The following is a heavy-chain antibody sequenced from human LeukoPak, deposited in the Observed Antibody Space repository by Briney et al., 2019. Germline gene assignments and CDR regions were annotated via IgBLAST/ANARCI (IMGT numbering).Heavy chain of an antibody. CDR3: AREVSSSAGMNY. J-gene: IGHJ4*02. V-gene: IGHV3-74*01. CDR1: GFTFSSYW. CDR2: INSDGSST. D-gene: IGHD6-6*01. Sequence: GGSLRLSCAASGFTFSSYWMHWVRQAPGKGLVWVSRINSDGSSTNYADSVKGRFTISRDNAKNTLYLQMNSLRAEDTAVYYCAREVSSSAGMNYWGQGTLVTVFS.